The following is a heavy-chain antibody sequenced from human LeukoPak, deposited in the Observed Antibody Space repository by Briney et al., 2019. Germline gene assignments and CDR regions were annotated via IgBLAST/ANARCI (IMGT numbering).Heavy chain of an antibody. V-gene: IGHV3-7*01. CDR1: GFSVSGYW. CDR3: AREWQGGIAAAGTRMEGDY. D-gene: IGHD6-13*01. J-gene: IGHJ4*02. Sequence: WGSLRLSCAVSGFSVSGYWMTWLRQAPGKGLEGVANIKQGGSEKNYVDSVKGRFTISRDNAENSLFLQMNSLRVEDTAVYYCAREWQGGIAAAGTRMEGDYWGQGTLVAVS. CDR2: IKQGGSEK.